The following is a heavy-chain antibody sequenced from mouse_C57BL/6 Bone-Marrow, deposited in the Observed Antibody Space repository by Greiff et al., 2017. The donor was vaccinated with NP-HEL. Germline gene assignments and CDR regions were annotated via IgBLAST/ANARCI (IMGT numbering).Heavy chain of an antibody. V-gene: IGHV5-6*01. Sequence: EVKLVESGGDLVKPGGSLKLSCAASGFTSSSYGMSWVRQTPDKRLEWVATISSGGSYTYYPDSVKGRFTIFRENAKNTLNLQMSSLKSEDTAMYYCARDYYGSSYYFDYWGQGTTLTVSS. CDR1: GFTSSSYG. CDR3: ARDYYGSSYYFDY. D-gene: IGHD1-1*01. J-gene: IGHJ2*01. CDR2: ISSGGSYT.